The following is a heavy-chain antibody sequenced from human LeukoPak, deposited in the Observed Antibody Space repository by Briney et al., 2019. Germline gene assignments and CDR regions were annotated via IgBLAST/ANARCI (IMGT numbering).Heavy chain of an antibody. Sequence: SETLSLTCAVSGYSISSGYYWGWIRQPPGKGLEWIGRIYHSGSTYYNPSLKSRVTISVDTSKNQFSLKLSSVTAADTAVYYCARQFEQWLVPGEFDYWGQGTLVTVSS. CDR2: IYHSGST. CDR1: GYSISSGYY. V-gene: IGHV4-38-2*01. J-gene: IGHJ4*02. CDR3: ARQFEQWLVPGEFDY. D-gene: IGHD6-19*01.